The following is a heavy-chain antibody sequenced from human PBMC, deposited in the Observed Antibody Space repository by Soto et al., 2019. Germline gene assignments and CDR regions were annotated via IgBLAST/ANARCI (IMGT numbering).Heavy chain of an antibody. V-gene: IGHV3-11*01. CDR3: ARAYSDAFDI. D-gene: IGHD2-15*01. J-gene: IGHJ3*02. CDR1: GFTFRDYY. Sequence: KSGGSLRLSCAASGFTFRDYYMTWIRQAPGKGLEWAAYISSSGSGIYYPDSVKGRFTISRDNAKNSLYLQMSSLRAEDTAVYFCARAYSDAFDIWGQGTMVTVSS. CDR2: ISSSGSGI.